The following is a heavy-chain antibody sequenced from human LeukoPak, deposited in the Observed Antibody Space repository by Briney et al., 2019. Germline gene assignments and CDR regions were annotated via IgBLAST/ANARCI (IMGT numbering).Heavy chain of an antibody. CDR1: GFTFSSYA. D-gene: IGHD6-13*01. CDR3: ARGIAAAGSDY. J-gene: IGHJ4*02. V-gene: IGHV3-23*01. CDR2: ISGSGGST. Sequence: GGSLRLSCAASGFTFSSYAMSWVRQAPGRGLEWVSAISGSGGSTYCADSVKGRFTISRDNAKNSLYLQMNSLRAEDTALYYCARGIAAAGSDYWGQGTLVTVSS.